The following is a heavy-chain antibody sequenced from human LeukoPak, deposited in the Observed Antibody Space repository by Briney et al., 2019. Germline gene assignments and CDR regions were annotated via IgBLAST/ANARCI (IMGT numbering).Heavy chain of an antibody. Sequence: GGSLRLSCAASGFTFSSYSMNWVRQAPGKGLEWVSSISSSSSYIYYADSVKGRFTISRDNAKNSLYLQMNSLRAEDTAVYYCARDTDDYYDSSGYYFWGQGTLVTVSS. D-gene: IGHD3-22*01. V-gene: IGHV3-21*01. CDR2: ISSSSSYI. J-gene: IGHJ4*02. CDR1: GFTFSSYS. CDR3: ARDTDDYYDSSGYYF.